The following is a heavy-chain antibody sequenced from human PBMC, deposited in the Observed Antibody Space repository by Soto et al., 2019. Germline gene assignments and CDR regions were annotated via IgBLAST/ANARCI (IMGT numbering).Heavy chain of an antibody. J-gene: IGHJ4*02. CDR2: IKQDGSEK. CDR1: GFTFSSYW. V-gene: IGHV3-7*05. Sequence: EVQLVESGGGLVQPGGSLRLSCAASGFTFSSYWMSWVRQAPGKGLEWVANIKQDGSEKYYVDSVKGRFTISRDNGKDLMYLQMNRLRGEDTAVDYCASHPYSRSWYYWGQGTLVTVSS. D-gene: IGHD6-13*01. CDR3: ASHPYSRSWYY.